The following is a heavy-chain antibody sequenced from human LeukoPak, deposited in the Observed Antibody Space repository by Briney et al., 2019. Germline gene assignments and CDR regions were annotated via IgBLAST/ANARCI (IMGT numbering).Heavy chain of an antibody. J-gene: IGHJ6*03. Sequence: ASVKVSCKASGYTFTNSAMHWVRQAPGQRLEWMGWINPDNGNTKYSQKFQGRVILTRDTSASAAYMELSSLRSEDMAVYYCARAGLYYYYYYMDVWGKGTTVTVSS. CDR1: GYTFTNSA. V-gene: IGHV1-3*03. CDR3: ARAGLYYYYYYMDV. CDR2: INPDNGNT.